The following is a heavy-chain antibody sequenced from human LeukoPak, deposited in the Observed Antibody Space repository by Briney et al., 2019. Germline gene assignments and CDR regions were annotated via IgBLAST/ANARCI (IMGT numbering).Heavy chain of an antibody. Sequence: PGGSLRPSCAASGFTFDDYGMSWVRQAPGKGLEWVSGINWNGGSTGYADSVKGRFTISRDNAKNSLYLQMNSLRAEDTALYYCAREGPLRYFDWLSYYFDYWGQGTLVTVSS. D-gene: IGHD3-9*01. V-gene: IGHV3-20*04. J-gene: IGHJ4*02. CDR3: AREGPLRYFDWLSYYFDY. CDR2: INWNGGST. CDR1: GFTFDDYG.